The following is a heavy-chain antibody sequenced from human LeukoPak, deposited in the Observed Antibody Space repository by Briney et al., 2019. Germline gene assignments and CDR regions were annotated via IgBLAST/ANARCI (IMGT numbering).Heavy chain of an antibody. V-gene: IGHV3-7*03. CDR3: ARNNGMDV. Sequence: GGSLRLSCAASGFALSSHWMTWVRQVPGRGPEWVANVNRDGSETYYLDSVKGRFTISKDNAKNSLYLQMNSLRAEVTALYHCARNNGMDVWGQGTTVIVSS. CDR2: VNRDGSET. J-gene: IGHJ6*02. CDR1: GFALSSHW.